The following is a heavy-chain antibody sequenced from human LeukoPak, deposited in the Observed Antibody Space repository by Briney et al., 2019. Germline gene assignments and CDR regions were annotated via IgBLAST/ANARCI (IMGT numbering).Heavy chain of an antibody. CDR1: GFTFTSSA. J-gene: IGHJ4*02. CDR2: IFVGSGNT. D-gene: IGHD3-3*01. Sequence: GTSVKVSCKASGFTFTSSAMQWVRQARGQRLEWIGWIFVGSGNTDYAQKFQERVTITRDMSTSTAYMELSGLRCEDTALYCSAADNPRSVLRFYHWGQGTLVTVSS. CDR3: AADNPRSVLRFYH. V-gene: IGHV1-58*02.